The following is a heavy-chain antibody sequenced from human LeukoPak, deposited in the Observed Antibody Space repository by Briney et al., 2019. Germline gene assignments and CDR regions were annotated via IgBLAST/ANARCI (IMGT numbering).Heavy chain of an antibody. D-gene: IGHD3-22*01. CDR1: GFTFSSYA. J-gene: IGHJ4*02. Sequence: GRSLGLSCAASGFTFSSYAMHWVRQAPGKGLEWVAVISYDGSKKYYADSVKGRFTISRDNSKNTLYLQMNSLRAEDSAVYYCARGSFYYYDSSGYSTVYYFDYWGQGTLVTVSS. V-gene: IGHV3-30-3*01. CDR3: ARGSFYYYDSSGYSTVYYFDY. CDR2: ISYDGSKK.